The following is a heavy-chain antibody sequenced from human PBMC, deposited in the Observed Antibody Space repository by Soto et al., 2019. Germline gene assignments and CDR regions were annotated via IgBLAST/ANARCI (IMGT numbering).Heavy chain of an antibody. CDR3: AKHIAAAVFYYGMDV. CDR1: GFLFSNYA. J-gene: IGHJ6*02. V-gene: IGHV3-23*04. CDR2: ISGGGGRT. D-gene: IGHD6-13*01. Sequence: EVQLVESGGGLVHPGRSLRLSCAASGFLFSNYAMTWVRQGAGKGLEWVSSISGGGGRTYYAASVKGRFTISRDNSKDTVYLQMNSLRADDTAIYYCAKHIAAAVFYYGMDVWGQGTTVTVSS.